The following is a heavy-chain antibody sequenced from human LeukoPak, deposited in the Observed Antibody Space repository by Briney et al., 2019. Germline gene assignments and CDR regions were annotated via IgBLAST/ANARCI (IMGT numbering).Heavy chain of an antibody. J-gene: IGHJ4*01. Sequence: GGSLRLSCAASGFTFSSYWMHWVRQAPGKGLVWVSRINTDGSSTSYADSVKGRFTISRDNAKNTLYLQMNSLRAEDTAVYYCARSGPAKSGSYQEDYWGXGTLVTVSS. V-gene: IGHV3-74*01. CDR3: ARSGPAKSGSYQEDY. CDR1: GFTFSSYW. D-gene: IGHD1-26*01. CDR2: INTDGSST.